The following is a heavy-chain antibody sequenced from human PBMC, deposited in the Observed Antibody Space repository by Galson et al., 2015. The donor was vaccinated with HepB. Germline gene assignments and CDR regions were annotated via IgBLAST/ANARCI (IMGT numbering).Heavy chain of an antibody. V-gene: IGHV1-18*04. Sequence: SVKVSCKASGYTFTSNGISWVRQAPGQGLEWMGWISTRSGNTNYADSVKGRFTISRDNAKNSLYLQMNSLRDDDTAVYYCARDSGIAGADDYWGQGTLVTVSS. CDR2: ISTRSGNT. CDR1: GYTFTSNG. CDR3: ARDSGIAGADDY. J-gene: IGHJ4*02. D-gene: IGHD6-13*01.